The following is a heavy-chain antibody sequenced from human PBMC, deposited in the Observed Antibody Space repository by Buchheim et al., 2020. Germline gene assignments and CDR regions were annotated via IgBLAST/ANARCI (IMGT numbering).Heavy chain of an antibody. V-gene: IGHV5-51*01. J-gene: IGHJ6*02. CDR2: IYPGGSDT. D-gene: IGHD3-10*01. Sequence: EVQLVQSGAEVKKPGESLKISCKGSGYSFTSYWIGWVRQMPGKGLEWMGIIYPGGSDTRYSPSFQGQVTISADKSISTAYLQWSSLKASDTAMYYCARQDKDYGSGSYAYYYYGMDVWGQGTT. CDR1: GYSFTSYW. CDR3: ARQDKDYGSGSYAYYYYGMDV.